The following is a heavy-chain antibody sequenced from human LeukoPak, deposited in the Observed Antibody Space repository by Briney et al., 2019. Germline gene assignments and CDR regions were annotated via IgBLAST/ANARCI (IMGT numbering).Heavy chain of an antibody. CDR3: AKDWYDYIWGSYRVPFDY. V-gene: IGHV3-23*01. CDR1: GFTFSSYA. CDR2: ISGSGGST. J-gene: IGHJ4*02. Sequence: GGSLRLSCAASGFTFSSYAMSWVRQAPGKGLEWVSAISGSGGSTYYADSVKGRFTISRDNSKDTLYLQMNSLRAEDTAVYYCAKDWYDYIWGSYRVPFDYWGQGTLVTVSS. D-gene: IGHD3-16*02.